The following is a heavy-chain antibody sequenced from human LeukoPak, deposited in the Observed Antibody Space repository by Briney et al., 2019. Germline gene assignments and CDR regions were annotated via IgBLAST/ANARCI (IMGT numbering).Heavy chain of an antibody. J-gene: IGHJ4*02. D-gene: IGHD2-15*01. CDR2: VSSDSTYI. CDR3: ARDAWVAAGVYYVDF. Sequence: GGSLRLSCAASGLTVTNAWMNWVRQAPGKGLEWVSSVSSDSTYIHYADSVRGRFTISRDNAKNSLDLQMNSLRAEDTAVYYCARDAWVAAGVYYVDFWGQGTLVTVSS. V-gene: IGHV3-21*01. CDR1: GLTVTNAW.